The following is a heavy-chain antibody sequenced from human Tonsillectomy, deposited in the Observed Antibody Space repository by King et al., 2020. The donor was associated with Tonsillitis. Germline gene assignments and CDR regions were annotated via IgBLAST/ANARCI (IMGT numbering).Heavy chain of an antibody. V-gene: IGHV3-9*01. CDR3: AKVVVPAAMLPYYFDY. J-gene: IGHJ4*02. CDR1: GFTFDDYA. CDR2: ISWNSGSI. D-gene: IGHD2-2*01. Sequence: VQLVESGGGLVQPGRSLRLSCAASGFTFDDYAMHWVRQAPGKGLEWVSGISWNSGSIGYADSVKGRFTISRDNAKNSLYLQMNSLRAEDTALYYCAKVVVPAAMLPYYFDYWGQGTLVPVSS.